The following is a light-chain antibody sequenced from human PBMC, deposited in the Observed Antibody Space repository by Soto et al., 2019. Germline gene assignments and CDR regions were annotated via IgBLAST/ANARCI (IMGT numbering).Light chain of an antibody. CDR2: GAS. CDR3: KQRSTWPLT. Sequence: EIVLTQSPATLSLSPGERATLSCRASQSASSYLAWYQQKPGQPPRLLIYGASNRATGIPARFSGSGSGTDFTLTITSPEPEDFAVYYCKQRSTWPLTFGGGTKVEI. V-gene: IGKV3-11*01. CDR1: QSASSY. J-gene: IGKJ4*01.